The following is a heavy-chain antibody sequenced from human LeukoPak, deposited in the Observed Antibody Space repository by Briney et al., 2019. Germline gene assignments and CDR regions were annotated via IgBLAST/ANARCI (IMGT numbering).Heavy chain of an antibody. J-gene: IGHJ6*02. Sequence: GGSLRLSCAASGFTFSSYWMSWVRQAPGKGLEGVANIKQDGSEKYYVDSVKGRFTISRDNAKNSLYLQMNSLRAEDTAVYYCARRYYDFWSGYYTPGYYYGMDVWGQGTTVTVSS. V-gene: IGHV3-7*01. CDR2: IKQDGSEK. D-gene: IGHD3-3*01. CDR1: GFTFSSYW. CDR3: ARRYYDFWSGYYTPGYYYGMDV.